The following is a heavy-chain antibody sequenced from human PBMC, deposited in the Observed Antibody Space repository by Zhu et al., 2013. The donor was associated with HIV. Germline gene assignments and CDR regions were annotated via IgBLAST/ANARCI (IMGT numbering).Heavy chain of an antibody. CDR3: ARVLNWFDP. Sequence: QVQLQQSAAEVKKPGTSVRVSCGTSSFSVNPIYVNWVRLATGQGLEWMGSMNPNSGNTDYAQKFQGRVTMTRNTSISTAFMELSSLRSGDTAVYYCARVLNWFDPWGQGTLVTVSS. CDR1: SFSVNPIY. V-gene: IGHV1-8*02. J-gene: IGHJ5*02. CDR2: MNPNSGNT.